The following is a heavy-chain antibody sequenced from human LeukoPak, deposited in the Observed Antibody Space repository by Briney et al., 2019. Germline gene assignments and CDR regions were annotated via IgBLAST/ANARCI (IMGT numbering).Heavy chain of an antibody. CDR2: ISSSSSYI. Sequence: GGSLRLSCAASGFTFSSYSMNWVRQAPGKGLEWVSSISSSSSYIYYADSVKGRFTISRDNAKSSLYLQMNSLRAEDTAVYYCARGGPRAFDYWGQGTLVTVSS. CDR3: ARGGPRAFDY. CDR1: GFTFSSYS. J-gene: IGHJ4*02. D-gene: IGHD2-15*01. V-gene: IGHV3-21*01.